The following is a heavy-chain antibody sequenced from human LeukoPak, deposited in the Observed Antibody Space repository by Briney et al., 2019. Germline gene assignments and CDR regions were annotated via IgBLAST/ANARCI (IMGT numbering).Heavy chain of an antibody. CDR2: INPGGGNT. CDR1: GYTFARYY. J-gene: IGHJ3*02. CDR3: ARDWNWGSSDAFDI. V-gene: IGHV1-46*01. D-gene: IGHD7-27*01. Sequence: ASVKVSCKASGYTFARYYIHWVRQAPGQRLVWMGIINPGGGNTNYAQKFQGRVTVTRDTSTTTVYLELSSLRSEDTAVYYCARDWNWGSSDAFDIWGQGTMVTVSS.